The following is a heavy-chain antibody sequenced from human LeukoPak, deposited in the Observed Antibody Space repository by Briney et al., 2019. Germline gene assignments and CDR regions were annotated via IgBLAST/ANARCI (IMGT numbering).Heavy chain of an antibody. V-gene: IGHV4-34*01. CDR3: ARVGRDYVWGSYRRNHLDY. J-gene: IGHJ4*02. CDR2: INHSGST. Sequence: SETLSLTCTVSGGSISSYYWSWIRQPPGKGLEWIGEINHSGSTNYNPSLKSRVTISVDTSKNQFSLKLSSVTAADTAVYYCARVGRDYVWGSYRRNHLDYWGQGTLVTVSS. CDR1: GGSISSYY. D-gene: IGHD3-16*02.